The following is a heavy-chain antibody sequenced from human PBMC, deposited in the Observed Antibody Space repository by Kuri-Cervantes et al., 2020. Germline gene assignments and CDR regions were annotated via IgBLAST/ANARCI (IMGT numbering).Heavy chain of an antibody. CDR3: ARGGQLPSYYYYYYMDV. CDR2: INPSGGST. J-gene: IGHJ6*03. D-gene: IGHD2-2*01. Sequence: ASVKVSCKASGYTFTSYYMHWVRQAPGQGLEWMGIINPSGGSTSYAQKFQGRVTMTRDTSTSTVYMELSSLRSEDTAVYYCARGGQLPSYYYYYYMDVWGKGTTVTVSS. V-gene: IGHV1-46*01. CDR1: GYTFTSYY.